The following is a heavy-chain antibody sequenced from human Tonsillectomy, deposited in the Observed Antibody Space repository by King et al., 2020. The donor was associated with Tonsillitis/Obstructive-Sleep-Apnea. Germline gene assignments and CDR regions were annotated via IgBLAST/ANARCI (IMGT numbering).Heavy chain of an antibody. J-gene: IGHJ4*02. CDR1: GFTFGDYA. D-gene: IGHD1-26*01. CDR3: TRDVYSGSYYAYFDY. CDR2: IRSTAYVVTT. V-gene: IGHV3-49*05. Sequence: VQLVESGGGLVKPGRSLRLSCTVSGFTFGDYAMSWFRQAPGKGLEWVGFIRSTAYVVTTEYAAFVQGRFSISRDDSKSIAYLQLNSLKTEDTAVYYCTRDVYSGSYYAYFDYWGQGTLVTVSS.